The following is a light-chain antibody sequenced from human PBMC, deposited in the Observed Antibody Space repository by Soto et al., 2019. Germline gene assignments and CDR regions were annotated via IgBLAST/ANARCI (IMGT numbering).Light chain of an antibody. J-gene: IGKJ1*01. CDR3: QQYNDYSWP. V-gene: IGKV1-5*03. CDR1: QSISAW. CDR2: KAS. Sequence: KQMAQGHGVLLASGGNRVNINCRASQSISAWLAWYQQRPGKAPRLLIYKASTLEIGVPSRFSGSGSGTEFTLTISSLQPDDVAIYYCQQYNDYSWPFDPGTKVDIK.